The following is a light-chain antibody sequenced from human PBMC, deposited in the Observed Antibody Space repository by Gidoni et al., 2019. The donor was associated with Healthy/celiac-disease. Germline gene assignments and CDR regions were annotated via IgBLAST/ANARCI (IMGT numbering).Light chain of an antibody. Sequence: EIVLTQSPGTLSLSPGERATLSCRASQCVSSSYLAWYQQKPGQAPRLLTYGASSRATGIPDRFSGSGSGTDFTLTISRLEPEDFAVYYCQQYGSSPRTFGGGTKVEIK. CDR2: GAS. J-gene: IGKJ4*01. CDR1: QCVSSSY. CDR3: QQYGSSPRT. V-gene: IGKV3-20*01.